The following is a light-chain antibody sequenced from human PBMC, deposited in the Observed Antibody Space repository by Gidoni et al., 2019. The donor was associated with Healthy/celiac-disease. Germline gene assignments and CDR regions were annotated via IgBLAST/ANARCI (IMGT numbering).Light chain of an antibody. CDR2: KAS. Sequence: DIQMTQSPSTLPASVGDRVTITCRASQSISSWLAWYQQKPGKAPKLLIYKASSLESGVPSRFSGSGSGTEFTLTISSLQPDDFATYYCQPYNSLWXVXQGTKVEIK. V-gene: IGKV1-5*03. CDR3: QPYNSLWX. J-gene: IGKJ1*01. CDR1: QSISSW.